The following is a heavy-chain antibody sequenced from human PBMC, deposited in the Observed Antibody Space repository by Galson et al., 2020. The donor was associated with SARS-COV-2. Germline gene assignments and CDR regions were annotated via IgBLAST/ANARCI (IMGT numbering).Heavy chain of an antibody. J-gene: IGHJ6*02. CDR3: ARDPSYYGILTAFYYYNGMGV. CDR2: ISAYNGNT. Sequence: GASVKVSCKASGYASTNYGISWVRQAPGQGLEWMGWISAYNGNTNYAQKFQGRVTMTADTSTKIVYMELRSLRSDDTAVYFCARDPSYYGILTAFYYYNGMGVWGQGTTVTVSS. V-gene: IGHV1-18*01. D-gene: IGHD3-9*01. CDR1: GYASTNYG.